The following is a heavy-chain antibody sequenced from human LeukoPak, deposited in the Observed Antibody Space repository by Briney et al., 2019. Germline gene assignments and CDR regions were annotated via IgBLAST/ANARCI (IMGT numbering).Heavy chain of an antibody. CDR3: ARVEKAVTGTLDS. J-gene: IGHJ4*02. CDR2: MYNRGST. CDR1: GDFISNYY. D-gene: IGHD6-19*01. Sequence: PSHTLSLTCAVSGDFISNYYWSWIRQSPGKELEWIGYMYNRGSTIYKPSLKSRVTISTDTSKTQFSLRLTSVTAADTAVYYCARVEKAVTGTLDSWGQGTLITVSS. V-gene: IGHV4-59*07.